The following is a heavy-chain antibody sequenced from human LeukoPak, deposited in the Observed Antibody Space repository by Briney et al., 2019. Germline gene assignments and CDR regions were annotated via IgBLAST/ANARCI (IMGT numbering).Heavy chain of an antibody. D-gene: IGHD3-16*01. V-gene: IGHV3-48*03. CDR1: GFTFSSYE. Sequence: GGSLRLSCAASGFTFSSYEMNWVRQAPGKGLEWVSYISSSGSTIYYADSVKGRFTISRDNAKNSLYLQMNSLRAEDTAVYYCARNRIMITFGGVTSALDYWGQGTLVTVSS. CDR2: ISSSGSTI. J-gene: IGHJ4*02. CDR3: ARNRIMITFGGVTSALDY.